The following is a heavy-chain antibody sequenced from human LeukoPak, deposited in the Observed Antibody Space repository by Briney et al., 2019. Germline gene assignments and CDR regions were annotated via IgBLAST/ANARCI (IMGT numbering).Heavy chain of an antibody. Sequence: GGSLRLSCAASGFTFSSYGMHWVRQAPGKGLEWVAVISYDGSNKYYADSVKGRFTISRDNSKNTLYLQMNSLRAEDTAVYYCAKDRRGAVAGTFDYWGQGTLVTVSS. D-gene: IGHD6-19*01. CDR2: ISYDGSNK. J-gene: IGHJ4*02. CDR3: AKDRRGAVAGTFDY. CDR1: GFTFSSYG. V-gene: IGHV3-30*18.